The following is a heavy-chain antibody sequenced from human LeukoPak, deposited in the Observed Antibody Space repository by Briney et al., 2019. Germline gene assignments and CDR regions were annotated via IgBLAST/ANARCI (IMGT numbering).Heavy chain of an antibody. J-gene: IGHJ4*02. CDR1: GYTFTSYA. Sequence: ASVKVSCKASGYTFTSYAMHWVRQAPGQGLEWMGWITPSGGTNYPQKFQGRVAITRDTSITTAYMDLSRLRSDDTAVYYCARGSGYSYGPPGGYWGQGTLVTVSS. V-gene: IGHV1-2*02. CDR2: ITPSGGT. D-gene: IGHD5-18*01. CDR3: ARGSGYSYGPPGGY.